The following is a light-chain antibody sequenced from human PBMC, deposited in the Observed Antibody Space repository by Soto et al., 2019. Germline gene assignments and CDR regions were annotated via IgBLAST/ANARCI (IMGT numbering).Light chain of an antibody. Sequence: QSALTQPASVSGSPGQSITISCTGTSSDVGSYNLVSWYQQHPGKAPKLIIYEGSKRPSGVSNRFSGSKSGNTASLTISGIQAEDEADYYCCSYAGSLVFGGGTKLTVL. CDR2: EGS. V-gene: IGLV2-23*01. CDR1: SSDVGSYNL. CDR3: CSYAGSLV. J-gene: IGLJ2*01.